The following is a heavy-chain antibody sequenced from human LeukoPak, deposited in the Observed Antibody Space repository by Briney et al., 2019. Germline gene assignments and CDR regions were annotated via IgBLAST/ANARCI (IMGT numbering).Heavy chain of an antibody. CDR3: ARVSPDYYFDY. CDR1: GFTVGSNY. CDR2: IYSGGST. V-gene: IGHV3-66*01. Sequence: PGGSLRLSCAASGFTVGSNYMSWVRQAPGKGLEWVSVIYSGGSTYYADSVKGRFTISRDNSKNTLYLQMNSLRAEDTAVYYCARVSPDYYFDYWGQGTLVTVSS. D-gene: IGHD2-21*01. J-gene: IGHJ4*02.